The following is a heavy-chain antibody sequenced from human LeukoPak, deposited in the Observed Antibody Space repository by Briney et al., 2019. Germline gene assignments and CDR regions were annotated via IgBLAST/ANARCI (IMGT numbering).Heavy chain of an antibody. Sequence: SETLSLTCTVSGGSISSSSYYWGWIRQPPGKGLEWIGSVYYSRSTYYSPSLKSRVTISVDTSKNQFSLKLSSVTAADTAVYYCARCRGVTMVRGVIRYYYYMDVWGKGTTVTISS. D-gene: IGHD3-10*01. CDR3: ARCRGVTMVRGVIRYYYYMDV. V-gene: IGHV4-39*07. J-gene: IGHJ6*03. CDR2: VYYSRST. CDR1: GGSISSSSYY.